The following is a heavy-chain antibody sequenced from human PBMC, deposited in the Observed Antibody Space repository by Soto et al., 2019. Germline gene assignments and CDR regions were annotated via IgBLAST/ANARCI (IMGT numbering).Heavy chain of an antibody. J-gene: IGHJ6*02. CDR3: ARVTGTAPTVGDYGMDV. D-gene: IGHD1-1*01. CDR1: GDSVSSNSAA. CDR2: TYYRSKWYN. Sequence: SQTLSLTCAISGDSVSSNSAAWNWIRQSPSRGLEWLGRTYYRSKWYNDYAVSVTSQITINPDTSKNQFSLQLHPVTPEDTAVYSCARVTGTAPTVGDYGMDVWGQGTTVTVSS. V-gene: IGHV6-1*01.